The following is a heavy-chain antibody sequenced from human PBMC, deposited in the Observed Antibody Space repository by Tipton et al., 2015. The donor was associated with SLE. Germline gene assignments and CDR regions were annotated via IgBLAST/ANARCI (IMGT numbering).Heavy chain of an antibody. CDR3: AGLQQLVGFDP. CDR1: GYSISSGYY. CDR2: IYYSGST. D-gene: IGHD6-13*01. J-gene: IGHJ5*02. V-gene: IGHV4-61*01. Sequence: GLVKPSETLSLTCTVSGYSISSGYYWGWIRQPPGKGLEWIGYIYYSGSTNYNPSLKSRVTISVDTSKNQFSLKLGSVSAADTAVYYCAGLQQLVGFDPWGQGTLVTVPS.